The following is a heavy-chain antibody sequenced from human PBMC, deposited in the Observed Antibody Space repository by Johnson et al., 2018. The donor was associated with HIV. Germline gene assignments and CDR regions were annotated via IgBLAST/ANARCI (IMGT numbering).Heavy chain of an antibody. V-gene: IGHV3-11*04. J-gene: IGHJ3*01. CDR2: IRTDGSST. CDR1: EFILSDYY. D-gene: IGHD6-19*01. Sequence: EQLVESGGDLVKPGGSLRLSCGASEFILSDYYISWVRQAPEKGLEWISYIRTDGSSTYYADAVKGRFTFVRDNAKNSVYLQMTSLRVEDTAVYYCARGGGSDWYNAFDLWGRGTMVTVSS. CDR3: ARGGGSDWYNAFDL.